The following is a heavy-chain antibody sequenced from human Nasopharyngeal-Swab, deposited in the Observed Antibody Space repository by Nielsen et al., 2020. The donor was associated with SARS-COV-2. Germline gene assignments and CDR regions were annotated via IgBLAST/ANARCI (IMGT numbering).Heavy chain of an antibody. Sequence: GESLKISCAASGFTFSSYAMSWVRQAPGKGLEWVSSISGSGGSTYYADSVKGRFTISRDNSKNTLYLEMNSLRAEDTAEYYCAKESLRREMATMSAHDYWGQGTLVTVSS. CDR1: GFTFSSYA. CDR2: ISGSGGST. V-gene: IGHV3-23*01. J-gene: IGHJ4*02. CDR3: AKESLRREMATMSAHDY. D-gene: IGHD5-24*01.